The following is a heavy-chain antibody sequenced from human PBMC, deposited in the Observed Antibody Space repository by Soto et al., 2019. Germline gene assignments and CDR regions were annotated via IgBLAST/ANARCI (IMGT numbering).Heavy chain of an antibody. Sequence: VASVKVSCKASGYTFTSYGISWVRQAPGQGLEWMGWISAYNGNTNYAQKLQGRVTMTTDTSTSTAYMELRSLRSDDTAVYYCARTSGWPPLDAFDIWGQGTMVPVSS. CDR1: GYTFTSYG. CDR2: ISAYNGNT. J-gene: IGHJ3*02. V-gene: IGHV1-18*01. CDR3: ARTSGWPPLDAFDI. D-gene: IGHD6-19*01.